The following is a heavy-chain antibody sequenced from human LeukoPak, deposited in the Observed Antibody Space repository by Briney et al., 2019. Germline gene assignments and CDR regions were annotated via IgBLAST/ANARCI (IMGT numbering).Heavy chain of an antibody. CDR1: GGSISSYY. J-gene: IGHJ4*02. Sequence: SETLSLTCTVSGGSISSYYWSWIRQPPGKGLEWIGYMHYSGSTNYNPSLKSRVTISVDTSKNQFSLKLSSVTAADTAVYYCARADYSNYGEYYFDYWGQGTLVTVSS. V-gene: IGHV4-59*08. CDR2: MHYSGST. CDR3: ARADYSNYGEYYFDY. D-gene: IGHD4-11*01.